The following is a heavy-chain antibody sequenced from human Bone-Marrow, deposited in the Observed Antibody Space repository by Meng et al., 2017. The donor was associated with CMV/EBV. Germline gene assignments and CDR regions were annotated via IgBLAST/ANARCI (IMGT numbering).Heavy chain of an antibody. V-gene: IGHV3-21*01. J-gene: IGHJ3*02. CDR1: GFTFSSYS. Sequence: GESLKISCAASGFTFSSYSMHWVRQAPGKGLEWVSSISSSSYIYYADSVKGRFTISRDNAKNSLYLQMNSLRAEDTAVYYCARPSSGWMYDAFDIWGQGTMVTVSS. CDR2: ISSSSYI. CDR3: ARPSSGWMYDAFDI. D-gene: IGHD6-19*01.